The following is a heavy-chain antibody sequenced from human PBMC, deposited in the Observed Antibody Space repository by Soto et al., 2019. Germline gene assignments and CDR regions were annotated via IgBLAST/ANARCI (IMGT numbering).Heavy chain of an antibody. CDR3: ARDSALFGVVIPFDY. D-gene: IGHD3-3*01. CDR1: GFTFSSYS. J-gene: IGHJ4*02. CDR2: ISSSSSTI. V-gene: IGHV3-48*01. Sequence: EVQLVESGGGLVQPGGSLRLSCAASGFTFSSYSMNWVRQAPGKGLEWVSYISSSSSTIYYADSVKGRFTISRDNAKNSLYLQMNSLRAEDTAVYYCARDSALFGVVIPFDYWGQGTLVTVYS.